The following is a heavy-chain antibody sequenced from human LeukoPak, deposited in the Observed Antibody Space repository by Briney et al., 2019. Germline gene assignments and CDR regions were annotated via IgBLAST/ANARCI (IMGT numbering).Heavy chain of an antibody. V-gene: IGHV3-23*01. D-gene: IGHD6-6*01. CDR2: ISGSGSST. Sequence: PGGSLRLSCAASGFTFSSYAISWVRQAPGKGLEWVSAISGSGSSTFYADSVKGRFTISRDNSKNTLHLQMNSLRAEDTAVYYCAKDPRIAAVAATFDYWGQGNLVTVSS. CDR3: AKDPRIAAVAATFDY. J-gene: IGHJ4*02. CDR1: GFTFSSYA.